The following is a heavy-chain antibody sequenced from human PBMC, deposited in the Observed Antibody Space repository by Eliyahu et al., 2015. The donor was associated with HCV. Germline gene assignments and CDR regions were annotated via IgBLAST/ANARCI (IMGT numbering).Heavy chain of an antibody. D-gene: IGHD1-26*01. CDR2: IRSKASXYAP. Sequence: EVQXVESGGGLVPPGGSLKLSCXASGXTFSXSAIHWVRQASGKGXGWVGRIRSKASXYAPAYAASVKGRFTISRDDSQNTAYLQMNSLKTDDTAVYYCAASGSYSAGTDYWGQGTLVTVSS. J-gene: IGHJ4*02. CDR1: GXTFSXSA. CDR3: AASGSYSAGTDY. V-gene: IGHV3-73*01.